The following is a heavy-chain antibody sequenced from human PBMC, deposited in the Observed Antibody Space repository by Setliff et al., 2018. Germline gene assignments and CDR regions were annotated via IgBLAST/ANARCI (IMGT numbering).Heavy chain of an antibody. CDR2: IIPVFRTA. V-gene: IGHV1-69*13. CDR1: GGTFRTDG. D-gene: IGHD3-22*01. Sequence: ASVKVSCKASGGTFRTDGFSWARQAPGQGLEWMGRIIPVFRTANYAQKFRGRVTITADEVARTAYMELSTLRSEDTAVYYCARDTRDKYDSSGYYLSLDSWGQGSLVTVSS. J-gene: IGHJ4*02. CDR3: ARDTRDKYDSSGYYLSLDS.